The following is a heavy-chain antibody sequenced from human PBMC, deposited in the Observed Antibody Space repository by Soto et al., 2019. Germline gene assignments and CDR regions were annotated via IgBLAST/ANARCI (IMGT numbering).Heavy chain of an antibody. Sequence: EVQLLESGGGLVQPGGSLRLSCAASGFTFSSYAMSWVRQAPGKGLEWVSAISGSGGSTYYADSVKGRFTISRDNSKNTQYLQMNSLRAEDTAVYYCANSHMITPVGYWGQGTLVTVSS. J-gene: IGHJ4*02. D-gene: IGHD3-16*01. CDR1: GFTFSSYA. CDR2: ISGSGGST. CDR3: ANSHMITPVGY. V-gene: IGHV3-23*01.